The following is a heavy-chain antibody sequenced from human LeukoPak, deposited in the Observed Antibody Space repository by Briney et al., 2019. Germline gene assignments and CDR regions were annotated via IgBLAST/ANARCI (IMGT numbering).Heavy chain of an antibody. J-gene: IGHJ4*02. CDR3: AKGGITMIVVVKGPYYFDY. Sequence: GXSLRLSCAASGFTFSSYAMSWVRQAPGKGLEWVSDISGSGGSTYYVDSVKGRFTITRDNSKNTLYLQMNSLRAEDTAVYYCAKGGITMIVVVKGPYYFDYWGQGTLVTVSS. CDR1: GFTFSSYA. CDR2: ISGSGGST. V-gene: IGHV3-23*01. D-gene: IGHD3-22*01.